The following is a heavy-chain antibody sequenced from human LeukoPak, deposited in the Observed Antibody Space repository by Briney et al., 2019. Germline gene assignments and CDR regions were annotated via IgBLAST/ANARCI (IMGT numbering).Heavy chain of an antibody. J-gene: IGHJ4*02. Sequence: ASVKVSCKASGYTFTGYYMHWVRQAPGQGLEWMGWINPNSGGTNYAQKFQGRVTMTRDTSISTAYMELSRLRSDDTAVYYCARVATLGYCSSTSCQGFDYWGQGTPVTVSS. V-gene: IGHV1-2*02. CDR3: ARVATLGYCSSTSCQGFDY. D-gene: IGHD2-2*01. CDR2: INPNSGGT. CDR1: GYTFTGYY.